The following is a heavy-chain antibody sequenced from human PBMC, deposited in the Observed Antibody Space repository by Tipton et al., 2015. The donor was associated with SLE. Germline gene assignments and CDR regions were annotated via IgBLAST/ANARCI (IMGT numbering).Heavy chain of an antibody. CDR1: GGSISSSNYY. Sequence: TLSLTCTVSGGSISSSNYYWGWIRQRPGKGLEWIGYVYYSGSTYYNPSLKSRVTISVDTSKNHFSLNLNSVTAADTAVYYCARSGALVPAAITWLDPWGQGTLVTVSS. D-gene: IGHD2-2*01. CDR3: ARSGALVPAAITWLDP. CDR2: VYYSGST. J-gene: IGHJ5*02. V-gene: IGHV4-31*03.